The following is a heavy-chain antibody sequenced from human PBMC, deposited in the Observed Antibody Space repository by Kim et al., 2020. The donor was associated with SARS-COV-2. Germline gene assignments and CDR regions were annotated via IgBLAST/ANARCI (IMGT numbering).Heavy chain of an antibody. CDR2: ITPGNSAT. Sequence: GESLKISFQTSGYNFDNHWIGWVRQMPGKGLEWMGIITPGNSATLYSPSFQGHVTISADRSVSTAYLQWSSLKASDAAMYYCARRGDGYNWGQGTQVTVSS. CDR3: ARRGDGYN. J-gene: IGHJ4*02. CDR1: GYNFDNHW. D-gene: IGHD5-12*01. V-gene: IGHV5-51*01.